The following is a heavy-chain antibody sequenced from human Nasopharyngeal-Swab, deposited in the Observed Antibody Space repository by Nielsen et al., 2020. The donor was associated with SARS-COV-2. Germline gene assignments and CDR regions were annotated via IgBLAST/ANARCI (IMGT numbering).Heavy chain of an antibody. D-gene: IGHD4-17*01. CDR2: IYSGGST. CDR1: GFTVSSNY. V-gene: IGHV3-53*01. CDR3: ARSYGDYYFDY. J-gene: IGHJ4*02. Sequence: GGSLRLSCAASGFTVSSNYMSWVRQAPGKGLEWVSVIYSGGSTYYADSVKGRFTISRDNSKNTLYLQMNSLRDEDTAVYYCARSYGDYYFDYWGQGTLVTVSA.